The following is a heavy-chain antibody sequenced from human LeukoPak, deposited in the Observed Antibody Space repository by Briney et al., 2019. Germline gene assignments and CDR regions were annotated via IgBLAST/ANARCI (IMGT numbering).Heavy chain of an antibody. CDR1: GLTFSSYW. V-gene: IGHV3-7*03. CDR3: AGGAGWLIDY. Sequence: PGGSLRLSCAASGLTFSSYWMNWVRQAPGKGLEWVTNIKRDGSEEHYVDSVKGRFTISRDNAKNSVYLQMNSLRAEDTAMYYCAGGAGWLIDYWGQGALVTVSS. J-gene: IGHJ4*02. CDR2: IKRDGSEE. D-gene: IGHD6-19*01.